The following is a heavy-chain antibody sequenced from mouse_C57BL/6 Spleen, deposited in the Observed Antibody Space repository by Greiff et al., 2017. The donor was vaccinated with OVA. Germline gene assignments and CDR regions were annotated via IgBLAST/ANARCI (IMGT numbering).Heavy chain of an antibody. CDR3: ARNNYGSREGYFDY. V-gene: IGHV2-2*01. D-gene: IGHD1-1*01. CDR2: IWSGGST. J-gene: IGHJ2*01. Sequence: VKLMESGPGLVQPSQSLSITCTVSGFSLTSYGVHWVRQSPGKGLEWLGVIWSGGSTDYNAAFISRLSISKDNSKSQVFFKMNSLQADDTAIYYCARNNYGSREGYFDYWGQGTTLTVSS. CDR1: GFSLTSYG.